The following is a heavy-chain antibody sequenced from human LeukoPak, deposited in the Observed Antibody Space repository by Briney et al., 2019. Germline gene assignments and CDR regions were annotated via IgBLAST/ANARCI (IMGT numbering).Heavy chain of an antibody. D-gene: IGHD3-10*01. J-gene: IGHJ4*02. CDR2: IYSGGTT. V-gene: IGHV3-53*01. CDR1: GFTVSTNC. CDR3: ARVPGDYYGSGSYSLYFDY. Sequence: GGSLRLSCAASGFTVSTNCMTWVRQAPGKGLEWVSTIYSGGTTYYADSVMGRFTISRDNAKNSLYLQMNSLRDEDTAVYYCARVPGDYYGSGSYSLYFDYWGQGTLVTVSS.